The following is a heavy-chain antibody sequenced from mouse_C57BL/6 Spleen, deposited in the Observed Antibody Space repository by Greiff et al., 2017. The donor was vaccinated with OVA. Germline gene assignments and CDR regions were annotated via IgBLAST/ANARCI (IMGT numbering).Heavy chain of an antibody. Sequence: EVQLQESGGGLVKPGGSLKLSCAASGFTFSSYAMSWVRQTPEKRLEWVATISDGGSYTYYPDNVKGRFTISRDNAKNNLYLQMSHLKSEDTAMYYCASGPLITTVVGYWGPGATLTVA. D-gene: IGHD1-1*01. CDR2: ISDGGSYT. J-gene: IGHJ2*01. CDR3: ASGPLITTVVGY. V-gene: IGHV5-4*01. CDR1: GFTFSSYA.